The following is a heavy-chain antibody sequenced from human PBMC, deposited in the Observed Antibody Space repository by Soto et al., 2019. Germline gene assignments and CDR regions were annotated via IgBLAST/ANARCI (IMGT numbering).Heavy chain of an antibody. Sequence: SETLSLTCTVSGGSISSGDYYWNWIRQPPGKDLEWIGYIYYSGSAYYNPSLKSRVTMSVDTSKNQFSLKLNSVTAADTAVYYCARALKEYYYDSSPYYYFDYWGQGTLVTVSS. CDR3: ARALKEYYYDSSPYYYFDY. D-gene: IGHD3-22*01. CDR2: IYYSGSA. J-gene: IGHJ4*02. V-gene: IGHV4-30-4*01. CDR1: GGSISSGDYY.